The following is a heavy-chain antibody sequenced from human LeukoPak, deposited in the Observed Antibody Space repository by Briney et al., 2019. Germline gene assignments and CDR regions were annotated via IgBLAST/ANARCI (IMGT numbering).Heavy chain of an antibody. Sequence: SVKVSCKASGGTFSSYAISWVRQAPGQGLEWMGGIIPIFGTANYAQKFQGRVTITTDESTSTAYMELSRLRSDDTAVYYCARDGTLVGATSYYFDYWGQGTLVTVSS. V-gene: IGHV1-69*05. CDR3: ARDGTLVGATSYYFDY. J-gene: IGHJ4*02. CDR2: IIPIFGTA. CDR1: GGTFSSYA. D-gene: IGHD1-26*01.